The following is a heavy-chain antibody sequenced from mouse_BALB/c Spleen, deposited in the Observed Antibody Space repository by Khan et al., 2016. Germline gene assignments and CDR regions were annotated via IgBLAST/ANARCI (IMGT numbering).Heavy chain of an antibody. D-gene: IGHD1-2*01. CDR2: IIYSGST. V-gene: IGHV3-2*02. Sequence: EVQLQESGPGLVKPSQSLSLTCTVPGYSITSDYAWNWIRQFPGNKLEWMGYIIYSGSTRYYPSLKSRISVTRDTSKNQFFLQLISVTTEDTATYYCASTPTAYYAMDYWGQGTSVTVSS. CDR3: ASTPTAYYAMDY. CDR1: GYSITSDYA. J-gene: IGHJ4*01.